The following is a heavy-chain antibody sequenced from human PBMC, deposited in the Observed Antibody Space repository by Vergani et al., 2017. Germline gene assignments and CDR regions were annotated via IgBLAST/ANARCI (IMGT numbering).Heavy chain of an antibody. Sequence: VQLLESGGGLVQPGGSLRLSCAASGFTFSSYAMSWVRQAPGKGLEWIGEIYHRGSTNYNPSLKSRVTISVDKSKNQFSLKLSSVTAADTAVYYCARRGEGTGIAAAGTWWGYYYYGMDVWGQGTTVTVSS. CDR2: IYHRGST. CDR3: ARRGEGTGIAAAGTWWGYYYYGMDV. J-gene: IGHJ6*02. V-gene: IGHV4-4*02. CDR1: GFTFSSYAM. D-gene: IGHD6-13*01.